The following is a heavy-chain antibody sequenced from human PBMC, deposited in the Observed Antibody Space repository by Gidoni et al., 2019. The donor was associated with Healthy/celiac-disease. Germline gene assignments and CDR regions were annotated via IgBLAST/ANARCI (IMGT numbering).Heavy chain of an antibody. CDR1: GFPFSSYG. V-gene: IGHV3-33*01. Sequence: QVQLVESGGGVVQPGRSLRLSCPASGFPFSSYGMHWVRQAPGKGLEWVAVIWYDGRNKYYADSVKGRFTISRDNSKNTLYLQMNSLRAEDTAVYYCARGSPYSGSYDAFDIWGQGTMGTVSS. CDR3: ARGSPYSGSYDAFDI. J-gene: IGHJ3*02. CDR2: IWYDGRNK. D-gene: IGHD1-26*01.